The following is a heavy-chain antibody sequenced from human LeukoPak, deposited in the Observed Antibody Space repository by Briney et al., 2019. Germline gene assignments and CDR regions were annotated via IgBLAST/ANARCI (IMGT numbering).Heavy chain of an antibody. V-gene: IGHV4-39*02. D-gene: IGHD3-22*01. CDR2: MYYSGST. Sequence: SETLSLTCNVSGGAVTGSTYYWAWIRQPPGKGLEWIGSMYYSGSTFYTPSLKSRVTISVDTSKSHFSLKLTSVTAADTATYYCARHYYENTGYYYLDYWGQGTLVTVSS. J-gene: IGHJ4*02. CDR1: GGAVTGSTYY. CDR3: ARHYYENTGYYYLDY.